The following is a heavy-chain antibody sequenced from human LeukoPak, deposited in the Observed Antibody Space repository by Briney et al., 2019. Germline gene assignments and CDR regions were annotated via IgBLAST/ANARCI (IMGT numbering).Heavy chain of an antibody. D-gene: IGHD3-9*01. Sequence: SETLSLTCTVSGGSISNGGYYWSWIRQPPGKGLEWIGYIYYSGSTNYNPSLKSRVTISVDTSKNQFSLKLSSVTAADTAVYYCARDQTVLRYFDWLGMDVWGQGTTVTVSS. V-gene: IGHV4-61*08. CDR3: ARDQTVLRYFDWLGMDV. J-gene: IGHJ6*02. CDR1: GGSISNGGYY. CDR2: IYYSGST.